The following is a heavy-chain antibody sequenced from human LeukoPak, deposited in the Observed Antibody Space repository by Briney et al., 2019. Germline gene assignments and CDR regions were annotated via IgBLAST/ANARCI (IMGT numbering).Heavy chain of an antibody. CDR2: VYYSGST. V-gene: IGHV4-59*01. D-gene: IGHD2-2*02. CDR3: ARGPLGFCTTSGCSTDAFDI. J-gene: IGHJ3*02. Sequence: SETLSLTCTVSAGSIRNYYWSWIRQPPGQGLGWIGYVYYSGSTDYNPSLQSRVTISVDIPKKHFSLKLTSVTAADTAVYYCARGPLGFCTTSGCSTDAFDIWGQGTMVTVSS. CDR1: AGSIRNYY.